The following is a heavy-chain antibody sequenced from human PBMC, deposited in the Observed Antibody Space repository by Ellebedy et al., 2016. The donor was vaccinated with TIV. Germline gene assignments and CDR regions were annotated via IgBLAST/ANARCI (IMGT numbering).Heavy chain of an antibody. Sequence: ASVKVSCKASGGTFSSYAISWVRQAPGQGLEWMGGIIPIFGTANYAQKFQGRVTMTTDTSTSTAYMELRSLRSDDTAVYYCARDLNPTYYYDSARAFDIWGQGTMVTVSS. D-gene: IGHD3-22*01. CDR1: GGTFSSYA. J-gene: IGHJ3*02. V-gene: IGHV1-69*05. CDR2: IIPIFGTA. CDR3: ARDLNPTYYYDSARAFDI.